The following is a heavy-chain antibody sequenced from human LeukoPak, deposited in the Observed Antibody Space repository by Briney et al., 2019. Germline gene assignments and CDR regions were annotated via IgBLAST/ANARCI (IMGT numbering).Heavy chain of an antibody. CDR2: IYYSGST. CDR3: ARGDDRYSSSSDLFDY. D-gene: IGHD6-6*01. J-gene: IGHJ4*02. CDR1: GGSISSGGYY. Sequence: SQTLSLTCTVSGGSISSGGYYWSWIRQHPGKGLEWIGYIYYSGSTYYNPSLKSRVTISVDTSKNQFSLKLSSVTAADTAVYYCARGDDRYSSSSDLFDYWGQGTLVTVSS. V-gene: IGHV4-31*03.